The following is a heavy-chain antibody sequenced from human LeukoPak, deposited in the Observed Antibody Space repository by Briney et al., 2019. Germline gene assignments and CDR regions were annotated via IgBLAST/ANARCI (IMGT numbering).Heavy chain of an antibody. D-gene: IGHD5-12*01. CDR2: IYYSGIT. Sequence: SETLSLTCAVSGAFITNSHWWSWARQPPGKPLYLIGYIYYSGITNYNPSLKSRVTISVDTSKNQFSLRLTSVSAADTAVYYCARGFDSKSTYFDYWGQGTLLTVSS. CDR1: GAFITNSHW. V-gene: IGHV4-4*02. CDR3: ARGFDSKSTYFDY. J-gene: IGHJ4*02.